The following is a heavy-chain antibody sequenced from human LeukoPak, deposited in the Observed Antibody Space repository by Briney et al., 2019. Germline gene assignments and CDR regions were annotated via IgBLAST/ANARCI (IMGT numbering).Heavy chain of an antibody. CDR1: GFTFSSFG. V-gene: IGHV3-33*01. D-gene: IGHD3-9*01. Sequence: GTSLRLSCAASGFTFSSFGMHWVRQAPGKGLEWVTLIWYDGSSEYYADSVKGRFTISRDNTKNRLYLQINSLRVEDTAVYYCARDSYDILTGYYSGPDYWGQGTLVTVSS. CDR3: ARDSYDILTGYYSGPDY. J-gene: IGHJ4*02. CDR2: IWYDGSSE.